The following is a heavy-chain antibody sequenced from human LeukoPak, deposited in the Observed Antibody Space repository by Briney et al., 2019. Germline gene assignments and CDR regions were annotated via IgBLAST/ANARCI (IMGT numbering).Heavy chain of an antibody. Sequence: GRSLRLSCAASGFTFSSYGMHWVRQAPGKGQEWVAVIWYDGSNKCYADPVKGRFTISRDNSKNTLYLQMNSLRAEDTAVYYCAGDYGEYYYGMDVWGQGTTVTVSS. CDR2: IWYDGSNK. CDR1: GFTFSSYG. J-gene: IGHJ6*02. V-gene: IGHV3-33*01. D-gene: IGHD4-17*01. CDR3: AGDYGEYYYGMDV.